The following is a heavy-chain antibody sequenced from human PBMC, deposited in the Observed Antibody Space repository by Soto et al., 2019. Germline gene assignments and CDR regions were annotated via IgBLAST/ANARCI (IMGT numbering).Heavy chain of an antibody. J-gene: IGHJ6*02. CDR2: IYPGDSDT. D-gene: IGHD2-2*01. Sequence: PGESLKISCKGSGYSFTSYWIGWVRQMPGKGLEWMGIIYPGDSDTRYSPSFQGQVTISADKSISTAYLQWSSPKASDTAMCYCARIGSSTSEPYGMDVWGQGTTVTVSS. CDR3: ARIGSSTSEPYGMDV. CDR1: GYSFTSYW. V-gene: IGHV5-51*01.